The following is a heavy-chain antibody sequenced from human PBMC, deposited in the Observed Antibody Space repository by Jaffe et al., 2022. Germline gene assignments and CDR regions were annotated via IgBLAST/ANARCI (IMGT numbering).Heavy chain of an antibody. CDR2: IRYDGSNK. CDR3: AKDRDYGDYGDYFDY. Sequence: QVQLVESGGGVVQPGGSLRLSCAASGFTFSSYGMHWVRQAPGKGLEWVAFIRYDGSNKYYADSVKGRFTISRDNSKNTLYLQMNSLRAEDTAVYYCAKDRDYGDYGDYFDYWGQGTLVTVSS. D-gene: IGHD4-17*01. J-gene: IGHJ4*02. CDR1: GFTFSSYG. V-gene: IGHV3-30*02.